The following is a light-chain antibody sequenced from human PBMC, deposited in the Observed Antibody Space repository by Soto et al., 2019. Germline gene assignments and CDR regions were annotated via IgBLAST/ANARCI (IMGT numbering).Light chain of an antibody. CDR1: STNVGSHNL. CDR3: CSYAGSITVL. Sequence: QSVLTQPASVSGSPGQSITISCTGTSTNVGSHNLVSWYQQHPGKAPKLMIYDGSKRPSGVSNRFSGSKSGNTASLTISGLQAEDEADYYCCSYAGSITVLFGGGTKVTVL. CDR2: DGS. J-gene: IGLJ2*01. V-gene: IGLV2-23*01.